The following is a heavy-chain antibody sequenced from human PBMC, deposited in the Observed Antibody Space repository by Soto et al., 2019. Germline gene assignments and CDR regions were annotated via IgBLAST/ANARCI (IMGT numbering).Heavy chain of an antibody. J-gene: IGHJ6*02. CDR3: ARALASNYDILTGYYYYGMDV. Sequence: SETLSLTCTVSGGSISSSSYYWGWIRQPPGKGLEWIGSIYYSGSTYYNPSLKSRVTISVDTSKNQFSLKLSSVTAADTAVYYCARALASNYDILTGYYYYGMDVWGQGTTVTVSS. CDR1: GGSISSSSYY. CDR2: IYYSGST. V-gene: IGHV4-39*07. D-gene: IGHD3-9*01.